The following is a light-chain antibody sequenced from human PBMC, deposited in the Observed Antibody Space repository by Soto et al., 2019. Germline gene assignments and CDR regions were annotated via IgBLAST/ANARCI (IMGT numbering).Light chain of an antibody. J-gene: IGLJ1*01. CDR2: EGT. Sequence: QSALTQPASVSGSPGQSITISCTGTSSDVVNDLLVSWYQQQPGKAPKLMIYEGTKRPAGVSDRFSGSKSGNTASLTISGLQAEDEADYYCSSYTSSRAYVFGIGTQLTVL. CDR1: SSDVVNDLL. V-gene: IGLV2-14*02. CDR3: SSYTSSRAYV.